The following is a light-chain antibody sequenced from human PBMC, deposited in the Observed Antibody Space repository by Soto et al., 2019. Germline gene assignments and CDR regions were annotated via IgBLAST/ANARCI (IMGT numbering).Light chain of an antibody. V-gene: IGKV3-11*01. CDR2: DAS. Sequence: EIVLTQSPGTLSVSPGERATLSCRASQSVSRYLAWYQQKPGQAPRLLIYDASNRATGIPARFSGSGSGTDFTLTISSLEPEDFAVYYCQQRSNWPPNTFGQGTRLEIK. CDR3: QQRSNWPPNT. CDR1: QSVSRY. J-gene: IGKJ5*01.